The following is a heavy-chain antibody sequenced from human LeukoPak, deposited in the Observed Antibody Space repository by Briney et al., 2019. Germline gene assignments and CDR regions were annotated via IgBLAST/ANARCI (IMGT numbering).Heavy chain of an antibody. CDR2: IWYDGSNK. CDR3: AKEDRIVGATLFDY. J-gene: IGHJ4*02. D-gene: IGHD1-26*01. Sequence: PGRSLRLSCAASGFTFSSYGMHWVRQAPGQGLEWVAVIWYDGSNKYYADSVKGRFTISRDNSKNTLYLQMNSLRAEDTAVYYCAKEDRIVGATLFDYWGQGTLVTVSS. V-gene: IGHV3-33*06. CDR1: GFTFSSYG.